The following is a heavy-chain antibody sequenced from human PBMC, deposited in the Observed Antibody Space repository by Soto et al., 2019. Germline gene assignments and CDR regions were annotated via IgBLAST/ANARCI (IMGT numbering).Heavy chain of an antibody. Sequence: QITLKESGPTLVKPTQTLTLTCTFSGFSLSTSGVGVGWIRQPPGKALEWLALIYWDDAKEYSPSLKSRLTITKDTSKNQVVLIITHMDPVDTAPYYFAHKGGGDRILDYWGQGTLVTVSS. J-gene: IGHJ4*02. D-gene: IGHD3-16*01. V-gene: IGHV2-5*02. CDR2: IYWDDAK. CDR1: GFSLSTSGVG. CDR3: AHKGGGDRILDY.